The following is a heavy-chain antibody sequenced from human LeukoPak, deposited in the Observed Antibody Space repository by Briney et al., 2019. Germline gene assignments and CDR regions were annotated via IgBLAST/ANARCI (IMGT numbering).Heavy chain of an antibody. CDR1: GFTFSSYS. CDR2: ISSSSSYI. V-gene: IGHV3-21*01. CDR3: ARHRYCSSTSCHPVDY. D-gene: IGHD2-2*01. Sequence: GGSLRLSCAASGFTFSSYSMNWVRQAPGKGLEWVSSISSSSSYIYYADSVKGRFTISRDNAKNSLYLQTNSLRAEDTAVYYCARHRYCSSTSCHPVDYWGQGTLVTVSS. J-gene: IGHJ4*02.